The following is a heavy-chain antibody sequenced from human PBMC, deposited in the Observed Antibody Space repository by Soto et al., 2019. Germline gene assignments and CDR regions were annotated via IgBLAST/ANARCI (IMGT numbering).Heavy chain of an antibody. V-gene: IGHV1-8*01. CDR2: MNPNSGNT. Sequence: ASVKVSCKASGYTFTSYDINWVRQATGQGLEWMGWMNPNSGNTGYAQKFQGRVTMTRNTSISTAYMELSSLRSEDTAVYYCARGPYYYGSGSYPEYYYYYYGMDVWGQGTTVTVSS. CDR3: ARGPYYYGSGSYPEYYYYYYGMDV. CDR1: GYTFTSYD. J-gene: IGHJ6*02. D-gene: IGHD3-10*01.